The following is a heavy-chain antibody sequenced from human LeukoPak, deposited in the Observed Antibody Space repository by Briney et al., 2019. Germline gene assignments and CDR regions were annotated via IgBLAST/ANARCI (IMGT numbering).Heavy chain of an antibody. Sequence: GGSLRLSCAASGFIFSSYWMHWVRHAPGKGLEWVSYISSSSSTIYYADSVKGRFTISRDNAKNSLYLQMNSLRAEDTAVYYCARDSTTAIIDYWGQGTLVTVSS. J-gene: IGHJ4*02. CDR3: ARDSTTAIIDY. CDR1: GFIFSSYW. CDR2: ISSSSSTI. V-gene: IGHV3-48*01. D-gene: IGHD2-21*02.